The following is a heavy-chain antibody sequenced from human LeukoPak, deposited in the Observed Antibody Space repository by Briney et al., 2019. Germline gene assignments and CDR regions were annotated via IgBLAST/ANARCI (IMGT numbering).Heavy chain of an antibody. CDR1: GGSISSSSCY. V-gene: IGHV4-39*01. J-gene: IGHJ4*02. D-gene: IGHD3-9*01. Sequence: SETLSLTCTVSGGSISSSSCYWGWIRQPPGKGLEWIGSIYYSGSTYYNPSLKSRVTISVDTSKNQFSLKLSSVTAADTAVYYCARFYDILAYFDYWGQGTLVTVSS. CDR3: ARFYDILAYFDY. CDR2: IYYSGST.